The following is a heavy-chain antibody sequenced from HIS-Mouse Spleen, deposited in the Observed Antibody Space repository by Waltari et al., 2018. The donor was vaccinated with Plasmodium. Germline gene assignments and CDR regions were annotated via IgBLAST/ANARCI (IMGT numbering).Heavy chain of an antibody. CDR2: INHSGST. Sequence: QVQLQQWGAGLLKPSETLSLTCAVYGGSFSGYYWSWIRQPPGKGLEWIGEINHSGSTNYNPSLKSRVTISVDTSKNQFSLKLSSVTAADTAVDYCARGGIVGATIDYWGQGTLVTVSS. CDR1: GGSFSGYY. D-gene: IGHD1-26*01. CDR3: ARGGIVGATIDY. J-gene: IGHJ4*02. V-gene: IGHV4-34*01.